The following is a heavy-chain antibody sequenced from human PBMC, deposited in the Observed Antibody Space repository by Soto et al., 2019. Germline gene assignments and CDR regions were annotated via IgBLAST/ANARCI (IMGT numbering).Heavy chain of an antibody. D-gene: IGHD7-27*01. CDR2: IKTKGDGGTA. CDR3: TSTLGY. Sequence: EVQLVESGGGLVKPGGSLRLSCAASGFTFSAAWLTWVRQAPGKGLEWVGRIKTKGDGGTADYAAPVKGRFTISRDDSKNTMYLEMNSLKTEDTAIYYCTSTLGYWGQGTLVTVSS. CDR1: GFTFSAAW. V-gene: IGHV3-15*01. J-gene: IGHJ4*02.